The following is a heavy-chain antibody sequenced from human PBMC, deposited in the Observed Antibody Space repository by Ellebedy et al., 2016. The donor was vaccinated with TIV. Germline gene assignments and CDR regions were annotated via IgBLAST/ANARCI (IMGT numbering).Heavy chain of an antibody. Sequence: SETLSLTCTVSGGSISSYSYYWGWIRQPPGKGLEWIGYIYYSGSTNYNPSLKSRVTISVDTSKSQFSLRLRSVTAADTAVYYCASVWDYGSGSYSYYFDYWGQGTLVTVSS. CDR2: IYYSGST. CDR3: ASVWDYGSGSYSYYFDY. J-gene: IGHJ4*02. V-gene: IGHV4-61*01. D-gene: IGHD3-10*01. CDR1: GGSISSYSYY.